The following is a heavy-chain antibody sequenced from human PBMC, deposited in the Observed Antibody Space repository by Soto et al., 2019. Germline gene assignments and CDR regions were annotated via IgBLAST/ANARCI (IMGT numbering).Heavy chain of an antibody. Sequence: ASVKVSCKASGYTFTGYYMHWVRQAPGQGLEWMGIINPSGGSTSYAQKFQGRVTMTRDTSTSTVYMELSSLRSEDTAVYYCARERRTTPDYYYYYGMDVWGQGTTVTVSS. CDR1: GYTFTGYY. CDR2: INPSGGST. CDR3: ARERRTTPDYYYYYGMDV. J-gene: IGHJ6*02. D-gene: IGHD4-17*01. V-gene: IGHV1-46*03.